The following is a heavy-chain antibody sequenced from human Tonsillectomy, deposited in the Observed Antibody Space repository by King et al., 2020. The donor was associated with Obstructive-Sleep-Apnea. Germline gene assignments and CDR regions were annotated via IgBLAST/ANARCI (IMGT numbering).Heavy chain of an antibody. J-gene: IGHJ5*02. CDR2: IIPILGIA. V-gene: IGHV1-69*09. Sequence: VQLVQSGAEVKKPGSSVKVSCKASGGTFSSYAISWVRQAPGQGLEWMGRIIPILGIANYAQKFQGRVTITADKSTSTAYMELSSLRSEDTAVYYCARDGGYSYGLNWFDPWGQGTLVTVSS. CDR3: ARDGGYSYGLNWFDP. D-gene: IGHD5-18*01. CDR1: GGTFSSYA.